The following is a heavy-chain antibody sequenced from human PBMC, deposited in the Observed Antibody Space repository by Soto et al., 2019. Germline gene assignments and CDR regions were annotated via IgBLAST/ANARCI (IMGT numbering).Heavy chain of an antibody. CDR2: FGYSGAT. CDR3: ARGGASSKWFVP. D-gene: IGHD2-15*01. Sequence: PSETLSLTCTVSGGSITSGGSFWSWIRQHPGKGPVWIAFFGYSGATSYNPSLASRVTISADTYKSQFSLNLRSVTAADTAVYYCARGGASSKWFVPWGQGTLVTVSS. V-gene: IGHV4-31*03. J-gene: IGHJ5*02. CDR1: GGSITSGGSF.